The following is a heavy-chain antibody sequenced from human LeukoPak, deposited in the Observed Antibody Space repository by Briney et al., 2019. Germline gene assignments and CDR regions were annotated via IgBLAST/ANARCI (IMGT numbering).Heavy chain of an antibody. Sequence: PGGSLRLSCAASGLTFSSYWMSWVRQAPGKGLEWVANIKQDGSEKYYVDSVKGRFTISRDNAKNSLYLLMNSLRAEDTAVYYCARDYRGYRAPYYFDYWGQGTLVTVSS. V-gene: IGHV3-7*01. CDR1: GLTFSSYW. D-gene: IGHD2-15*01. CDR2: IKQDGSEK. J-gene: IGHJ4*02. CDR3: ARDYRGYRAPYYFDY.